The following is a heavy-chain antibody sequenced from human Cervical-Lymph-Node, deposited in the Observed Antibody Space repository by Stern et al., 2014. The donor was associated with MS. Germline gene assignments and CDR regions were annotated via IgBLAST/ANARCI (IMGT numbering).Heavy chain of an antibody. V-gene: IGHV1-2*02. CDR2: INPKSGGT. J-gene: IGHJ6*02. CDR3: ARDLGYCSGGSCYSYYYYYGMDV. CDR1: GYTFTGYY. Sequence: VQLVQSGAEVKKPGASVKVSCKASGYTFTGYYMHWVRQAPGQGLEWMGWINPKSGGTNYAQKFQGRVTMTRDTSISTAYMELSRLRSDDTAVYYCARDLGYCSGGSCYSYYYYYGMDVWGQGTTVTVSS. D-gene: IGHD2-15*01.